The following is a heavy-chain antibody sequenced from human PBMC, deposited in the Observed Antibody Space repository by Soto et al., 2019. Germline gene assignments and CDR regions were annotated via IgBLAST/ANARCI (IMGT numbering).Heavy chain of an antibody. V-gene: IGHV3-23*01. J-gene: IGHJ5*02. D-gene: IGHD2-21*02. Sequence: GGSLKLSCAASGFTFCSFALTGVRQTPGKGLEWVSSISGSGSNTYYADSVRGRFTVSRDNSKNTLYLQMKSLRVEDTGAYYCAKGDSYSTGNWFDPWGQGTLVTVS. CDR1: GFTFCSFA. CDR2: ISGSGSNT. CDR3: AKGDSYSTGNWFDP.